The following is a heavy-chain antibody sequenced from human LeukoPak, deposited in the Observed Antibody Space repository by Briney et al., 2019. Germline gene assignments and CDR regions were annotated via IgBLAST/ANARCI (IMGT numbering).Heavy chain of an antibody. Sequence: PSETLSLTCTVSGGSISSSSYYWGWIRQPPGKGLEWIGTIYYSGSTYYNPSLKSRVTMSVDTSKNQFSLKLTSVTAADTAVYYCARGGGNGGGWVGHYYYMDVWGKGTTVTVSS. D-gene: IGHD4-23*01. CDR2: IYYSGST. V-gene: IGHV4-39*07. CDR3: ARGGGNGGGWVGHYYYMDV. J-gene: IGHJ6*03. CDR1: GGSISSSSYY.